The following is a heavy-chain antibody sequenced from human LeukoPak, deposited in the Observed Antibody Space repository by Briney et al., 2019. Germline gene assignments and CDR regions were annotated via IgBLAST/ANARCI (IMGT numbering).Heavy chain of an antibody. J-gene: IGHJ3*02. CDR3: ARASYYDSNSGPFDI. D-gene: IGHD3-22*01. CDR1: GYTFTGYY. Sequence: ASVKVSCKASGYTFTGYYMHWVRQAPGQGLEWMGWINPNSGGTNYAQKFQGRVTMTRDTSISTAYMELSRPRSDDTAVYYCARASYYDSNSGPFDIWGQGTMVTVSS. CDR2: INPNSGGT. V-gene: IGHV1-2*02.